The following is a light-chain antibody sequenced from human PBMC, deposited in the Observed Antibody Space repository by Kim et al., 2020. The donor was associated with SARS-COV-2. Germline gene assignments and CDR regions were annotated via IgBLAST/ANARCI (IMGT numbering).Light chain of an antibody. Sequence: LSPGERSTPPCRLSPRISSSYLAWYQQKPGQAPRLLIYGASTRATGIPDRFSGSGSGTVFTLTISRLEPEDFAVYYCQQYGSSFTFGPGTKVDIK. CDR2: GAS. J-gene: IGKJ3*01. CDR3: QQYGSSFT. V-gene: IGKV3-20*01. CDR1: PRISSSY.